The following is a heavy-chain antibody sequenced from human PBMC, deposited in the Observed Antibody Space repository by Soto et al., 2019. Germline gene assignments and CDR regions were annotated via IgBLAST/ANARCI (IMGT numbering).Heavy chain of an antibody. D-gene: IGHD1-26*01. Sequence: QVQLVESGGGVVQPGRSLRLSCAASGLSFSTYAMHWVRQAPGKGLEWVAVMSYDGSYKSHADSVKGRFTISRDNSKNPRYLQMSSVRPEDTTVYYCATPIVGAVGGGFEYWGQGTLVTVSS. CDR3: ATPIVGAVGGGFEY. V-gene: IGHV3-30*03. CDR1: GLSFSTYA. CDR2: MSYDGSYK. J-gene: IGHJ4*02.